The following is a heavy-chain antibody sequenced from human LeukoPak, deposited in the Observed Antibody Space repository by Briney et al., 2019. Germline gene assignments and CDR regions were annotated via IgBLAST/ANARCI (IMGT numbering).Heavy chain of an antibody. CDR3: ARALYCSGGSCYYFQH. J-gene: IGHJ1*01. CDR2: ISAYNGNT. Sequence: ASVKVSCKASGYTFTSYGISWVRQAPGQGLEWMGWISAYNGNTNYAQKLQGRVTMTTDTSTSTAYMELRSLRFDDTAVYYCARALYCSGGSCYYFQHWGQGTLVTVSS. D-gene: IGHD2-15*01. V-gene: IGHV1-18*04. CDR1: GYTFTSYG.